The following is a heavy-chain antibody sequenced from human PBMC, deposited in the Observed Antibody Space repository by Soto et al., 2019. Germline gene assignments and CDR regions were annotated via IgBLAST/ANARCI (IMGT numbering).Heavy chain of an antibody. CDR2: IYYSGST. V-gene: IGHV4-59*01. CDR3: ARVFNYAHPPNWFDP. J-gene: IGHJ5*02. Sequence: TSETLSLTCTVSGGYISSYYLSWIRQPPGKGLEWIGYIYYSGSTNYNPSLKSRVTISVDTSKNQFSLKLSSVTAADTAVYYCARVFNYAHPPNWFDPWGQGTLVTVSS. CDR1: GGYISSYY. D-gene: IGHD4-4*01.